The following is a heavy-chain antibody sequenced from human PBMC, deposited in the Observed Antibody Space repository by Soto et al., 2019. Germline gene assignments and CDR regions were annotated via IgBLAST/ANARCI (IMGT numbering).Heavy chain of an antibody. CDR2: IDVST. CDR1: GYTFTSYG. CDR3: ARESMSYDYSNLRY. Sequence: QVQLVQSGAEVKQPGASVKVSCKGSGYTFTSYGISWVRQAPGQGLEWMGWIDVSTNYAQKFQGRVTMTTDTSTSTAYLELRSLRSDDTAVYYCARESMSYDYSNLRYWGQGTQVTVSS. V-gene: IGHV1-18*04. D-gene: IGHD4-4*01. J-gene: IGHJ4*02.